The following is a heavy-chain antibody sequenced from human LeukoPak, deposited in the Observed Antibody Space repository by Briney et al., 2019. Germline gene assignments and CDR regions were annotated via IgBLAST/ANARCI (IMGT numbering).Heavy chain of an antibody. CDR2: INWNGGST. J-gene: IGHJ6*03. V-gene: IGHV3-20*04. Sequence: RPGGSLKLSCAASGFTFDDYGMSWVRQAPGKGLEWVSGINWNGGSTGYADSVKGRFTISRDNAKNTLYLQMNSLRAEDTAVYYCAREPIYYYYMDVWGKGTTVTVSS. CDR3: AREPIYYYYMDV. CDR1: GFTFDDYG.